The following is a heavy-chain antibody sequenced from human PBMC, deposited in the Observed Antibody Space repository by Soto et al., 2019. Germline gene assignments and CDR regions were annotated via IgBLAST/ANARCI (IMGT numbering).Heavy chain of an antibody. CDR1: GFTFSDYY. V-gene: IGHV3-11*05. CDR2: ISSSSSYT. D-gene: IGHD5-12*01. Sequence: QVQLVESGGGLVKPGGSLRLSCVASGFTFSDYYMIWIRQAPGKGLEWVSYISSSSSYTNYADSVKGGFTISRDNAKNSLYLQMNSLRAEDTAVYYCARDHHRYSGYDYVDYWGQGTLGSVSS. CDR3: ARDHHRYSGYDYVDY. J-gene: IGHJ4*02.